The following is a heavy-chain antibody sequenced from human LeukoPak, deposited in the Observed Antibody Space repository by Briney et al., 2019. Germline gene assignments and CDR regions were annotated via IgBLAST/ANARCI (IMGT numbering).Heavy chain of an antibody. J-gene: IGHJ4*02. CDR1: GASISSGSYY. D-gene: IGHD3-22*01. CDR2: IYYSGST. Sequence: PSETLSLTCTVSGASISSGSYYWSWIRQSPGKGLECIGGIYYSGSTNYNPSLKSRATISVDTSKNQISLKLSSVTAADTAVYYCARQPGYDSGWSLDYWGQGILVTVSS. CDR3: ARQPGYDSGWSLDY. V-gene: IGHV4-61*01.